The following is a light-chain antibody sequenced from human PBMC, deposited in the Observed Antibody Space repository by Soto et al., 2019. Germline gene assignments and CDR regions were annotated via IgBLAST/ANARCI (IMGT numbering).Light chain of an antibody. CDR1: SSDVGGYNY. Sequence: QSALTQPPSASGSPGQSVTISCTGTSSDVGGYNYVSWYQQHPGKAPKLMIYEVSKRPSGVPDRFSGTKSGNTASLTVFGLQAEDEADYYCSSYAGSNLVVFGGGTKLTVL. V-gene: IGLV2-8*01. J-gene: IGLJ2*01. CDR2: EVS. CDR3: SSYAGSNLVV.